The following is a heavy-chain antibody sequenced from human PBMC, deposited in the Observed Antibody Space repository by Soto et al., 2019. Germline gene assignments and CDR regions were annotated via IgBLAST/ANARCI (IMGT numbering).Heavy chain of an antibody. Sequence: QVQLQESGPGLVKPSQTLSLTCSVSGASIASGGHYWTWIRQHPGKGLEWVGHINDRGTTHYNPSLRSRVTIFMDTSKSHFSLYLASVTAADTAVYFCAREAFGGGYTLGWFDPWGQGHLVTVSS. D-gene: IGHD5-12*01. V-gene: IGHV4-31*03. CDR1: GASIASGGHY. CDR3: AREAFGGGYTLGWFDP. J-gene: IGHJ5*02. CDR2: INDRGTT.